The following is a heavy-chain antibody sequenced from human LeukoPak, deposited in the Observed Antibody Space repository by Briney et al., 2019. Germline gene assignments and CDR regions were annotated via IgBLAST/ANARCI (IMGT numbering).Heavy chain of an antibody. D-gene: IGHD3-10*01. Sequence: GGSLRLSCAASGFTFSSYWMSWVRQAPGKGLEWVANIKQDGSEKYYVDSVKGRFTISRDNAKNSLYLQMNSLRAEDTAVYYCAREEGVLLWFGELPHFDYWGQGTLVTVSS. V-gene: IGHV3-7*03. CDR1: GFTFSSYW. CDR2: IKQDGSEK. J-gene: IGHJ4*02. CDR3: AREEGVLLWFGELPHFDY.